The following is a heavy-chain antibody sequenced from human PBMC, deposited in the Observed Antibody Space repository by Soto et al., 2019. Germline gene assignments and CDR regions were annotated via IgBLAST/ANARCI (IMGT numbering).Heavy chain of an antibody. Sequence: QVQLVQSGAEVKKPGASVKVSCKASGYTFTSYGISWVRQAPGQGLEWMGWISAYNGNTNYAQKLQGRVTMNTDTSTSTAYMELRSLRSDDTAAYYCARRYCSGCSCGVFDIWGQGTMVTVSS. J-gene: IGHJ3*02. CDR3: ARRYCSGCSCGVFDI. V-gene: IGHV1-18*01. CDR2: ISAYNGNT. D-gene: IGHD2-15*01. CDR1: GYTFTSYG.